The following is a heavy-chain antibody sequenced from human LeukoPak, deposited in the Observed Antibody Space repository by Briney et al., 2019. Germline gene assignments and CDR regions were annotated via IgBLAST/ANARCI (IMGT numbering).Heavy chain of an antibody. CDR3: ARASGSYNDAFDI. CDR1: GGTFSSYT. Sequence: SVKVSCKASGGTFSSYTISWVRQAPGQGLEWMVRIIPILGIANYAQKFQGRVTITADKSTSTAYMELSSLRSEDTAVYYCARASGSYNDAFDIWGQGTMVTVSS. V-gene: IGHV1-69*02. CDR2: IIPILGIA. J-gene: IGHJ3*02. D-gene: IGHD1-26*01.